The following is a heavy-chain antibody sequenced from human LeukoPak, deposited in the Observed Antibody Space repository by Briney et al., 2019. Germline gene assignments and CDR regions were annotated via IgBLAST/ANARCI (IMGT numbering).Heavy chain of an antibody. CDR3: ARDPYSGSYGDSYYYYMDV. CDR1: GFTFSRYW. Sequence: GGSLRLSCAAAGFTFSRYWMSWVRQATGKGLECVAKIKEDGSEKHYVDSVKGRFTISRDNAKNSLYLQMNSLRAEDTAIYYCARDPYSGSYGDSYYYYMDVWGKGTTVTISS. D-gene: IGHD1-26*01. J-gene: IGHJ6*03. V-gene: IGHV3-7*01. CDR2: IKEDGSEK.